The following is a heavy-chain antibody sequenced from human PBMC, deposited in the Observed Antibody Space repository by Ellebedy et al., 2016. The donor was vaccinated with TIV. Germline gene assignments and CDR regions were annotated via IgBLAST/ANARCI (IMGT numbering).Heavy chain of an antibody. J-gene: IGHJ5*02. CDR3: VRDTRFIDHQYNWFDP. D-gene: IGHD1-26*01. Sequence: GGSLRLSCAASGFIFSDFCMTWIRQAPGKGLELVSYITSGGGTTYYADSVKGRFTISRDNAQNSLHLQMNSLRAEDTAVYYCVRDTRFIDHQYNWFDPWGQGTQFTVSS. V-gene: IGHV3-11*01. CDR2: ITSGGGTT. CDR1: GFIFSDFC.